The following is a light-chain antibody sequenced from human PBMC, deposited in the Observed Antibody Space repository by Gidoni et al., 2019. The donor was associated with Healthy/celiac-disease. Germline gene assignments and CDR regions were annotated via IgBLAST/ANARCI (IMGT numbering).Light chain of an antibody. CDR1: QGISSY. J-gene: IGKJ3*01. CDR3: QQYYRYPLT. V-gene: IGKV1-8*01. CDR2: SAS. Sequence: AILMTQSPYSFSASTGDRFTITCRSSQGISSYLAWYQQKPGKAPKLLIYSASTLQSGVPSRFSGSGSGTDFTLTISCLQSEDFATYYCQQYYRYPLTFGPGTKVDIK.